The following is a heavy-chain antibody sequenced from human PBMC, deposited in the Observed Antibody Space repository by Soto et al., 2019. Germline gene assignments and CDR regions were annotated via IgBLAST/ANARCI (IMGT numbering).Heavy chain of an antibody. CDR3: ARDRYGGFDY. CDR2: INHVGKT. J-gene: IGHJ4*02. Sequence: QLQLQESGPGLVKPSETLSLTCSVSGGSINSKSYFWGWIRQTPGKGLEWIASINHVGKTYYSPSLKSRLAISVDTSKNQFSLRLSSVTAADTAVYYCARDRYGGFDYWGLGTLVTVSS. D-gene: IGHD3-9*01. V-gene: IGHV4-39*02. CDR1: GGSINSKSYF.